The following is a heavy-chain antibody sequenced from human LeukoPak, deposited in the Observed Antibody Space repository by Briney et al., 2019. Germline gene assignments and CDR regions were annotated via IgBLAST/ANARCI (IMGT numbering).Heavy chain of an antibody. D-gene: IGHD2-15*01. CDR2: INTNTGNP. Sequence: GGSVKVSCKASGYTFTSYAMNWVRQAPGQGLEWMGWINTNTGNPTYAQGFTGRFVFSLDTSVSTAYLQISSLKAEDTAVYYCARVGHCSGGSCNWFDPWGQGTLVTVSS. V-gene: IGHV7-4-1*02. J-gene: IGHJ5*02. CDR1: GYTFTSYA. CDR3: ARVGHCSGGSCNWFDP.